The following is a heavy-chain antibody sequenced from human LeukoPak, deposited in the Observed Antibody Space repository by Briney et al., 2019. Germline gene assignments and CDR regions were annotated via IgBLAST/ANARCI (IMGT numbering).Heavy chain of an antibody. CDR3: AKDSGQSWNFGESGADY. Sequence: PGGSLRLSCAASGFTFSSYAMSWVRQAPGKGLEWVSAISGSGGSTYYADSVKGRFTISRDNSKNTLYLQMNSLRAEDTAVYYCAKDSGQSWNFGESGADYWGQGTLVTVSS. V-gene: IGHV3-23*01. D-gene: IGHD1-7*01. CDR2: ISGSGGST. CDR1: GFTFSSYA. J-gene: IGHJ4*02.